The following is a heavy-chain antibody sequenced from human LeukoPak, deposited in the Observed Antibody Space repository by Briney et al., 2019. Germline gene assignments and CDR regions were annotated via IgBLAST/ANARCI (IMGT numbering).Heavy chain of an antibody. CDR3: ARHGNYYSSGSYY. D-gene: IGHD3-10*01. CDR2: INYSGST. Sequence: SETLSLTCAVYGGSFSGYYWSWIRQPPGKGLEWIGEINYSGSTNYNPSLKSRVTISVDTSKNQFSLKLSSVTAADMAVYYCARHGNYYSSGSYYWGQGTLVTVSS. J-gene: IGHJ4*02. V-gene: IGHV4-34*01. CDR1: GGSFSGYY.